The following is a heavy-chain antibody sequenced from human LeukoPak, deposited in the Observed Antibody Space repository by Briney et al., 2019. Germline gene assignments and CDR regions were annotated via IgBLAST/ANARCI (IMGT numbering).Heavy chain of an antibody. CDR1: GYTVTSYD. J-gene: IGHJ1*01. Sequence: ASVKVSCKASGYTVTSYDINWVRQATGQGLEWMGWMNPNSGNTGYAQKFQGRVTITRNTSISTAYMELSSLRSEDMAVYYCATVGPADYGGNQEYFHHWGQGTLVTVSS. D-gene: IGHD4-23*01. V-gene: IGHV1-8*03. CDR3: ATVGPADYGGNQEYFHH. CDR2: MNPNSGNT.